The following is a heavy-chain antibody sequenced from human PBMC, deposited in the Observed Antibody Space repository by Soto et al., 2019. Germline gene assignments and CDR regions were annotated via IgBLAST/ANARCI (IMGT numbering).Heavy chain of an antibody. V-gene: IGHV5-10-1*01. J-gene: IGHJ4*02. CDR3: ARGLRRSDWYFDY. CDR2: IDPSDSFT. Sequence: GQSLKISNKGSGYSFTSCWISLLRQMPGKRLEWMGTIDPSDSFTNYSPSFQGHVTISADKSLSTAYLQSSRLKASHTAMYYSARGLRRSDWYFDYWGKGALGTVSS. D-gene: IGHD3-3*01. CDR1: GYSFTSCW.